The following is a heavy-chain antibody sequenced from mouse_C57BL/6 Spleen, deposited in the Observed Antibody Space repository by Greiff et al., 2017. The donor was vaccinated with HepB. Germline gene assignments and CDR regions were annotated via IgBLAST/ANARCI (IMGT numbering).Heavy chain of an antibody. Sequence: EVMLVESGGGLVKPGGSLKLSCAASGFTFSDYGMHWVRQAPEKGLEWVAYISSGSSTIYYADTVKGRFTISRDNAKNTLFLQMTSLRSEDTAMYYCARPYGNYLYWYFDVWGTGTTVTVSS. J-gene: IGHJ1*03. CDR3: ARPYGNYLYWYFDV. CDR1: GFTFSDYG. V-gene: IGHV5-17*01. D-gene: IGHD2-1*01. CDR2: ISSGSSTI.